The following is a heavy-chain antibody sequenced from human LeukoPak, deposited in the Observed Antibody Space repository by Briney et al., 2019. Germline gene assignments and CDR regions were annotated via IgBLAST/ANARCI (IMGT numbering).Heavy chain of an antibody. D-gene: IGHD3-16*01. J-gene: IGHJ4*02. CDR2: IYTSGST. V-gene: IGHV4-61*02. Sequence: SQTLSLTCTVSGASISSGAYYWSWVRQPAGKGLEWIGRIYTSGSTNYNPSLKSRVTISLDTSQNQLSFRLTSVTAADTAMYYCTREGYDNGDYWGKGALVTVSS. CDR3: TREGYDNGDY. CDR1: GASISSGAYY.